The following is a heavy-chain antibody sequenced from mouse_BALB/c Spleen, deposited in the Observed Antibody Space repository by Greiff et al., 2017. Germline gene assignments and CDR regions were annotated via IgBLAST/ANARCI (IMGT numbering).Heavy chain of an antibody. J-gene: IGHJ2*01. V-gene: IGHV1-63*02. CDR1: GYTFTNYW. D-gene: IGHD1-1*01. CDR3: ARRGDYYGSSPPFDY. Sequence: QVQLQQSGAELVRPGTSVKMSCKAAGYTFTNYWIGWVKQRPGHGLEWIGDIYPGGGYTNYNEKFKGKATLTADTSSSTSEDSAIYYCARRGDYYGSSPPFDYWGQGTTLTVSS. CDR2: IYPGGGYT.